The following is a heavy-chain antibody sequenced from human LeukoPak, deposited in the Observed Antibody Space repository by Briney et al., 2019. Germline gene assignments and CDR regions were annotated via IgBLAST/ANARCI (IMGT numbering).Heavy chain of an antibody. J-gene: IGHJ3*02. CDR1: GGSFSGYY. Sequence: SGTLSLTCAVYGGSFSGYYWSWIRQPPGKGLEWIGYIYHSGSTYYNPSLKSRVTISVDRSKNQFSLKLSSVTAADTAVYYCARVPDSLDAFDIWGQGTMVTVSS. CDR2: IYHSGST. CDR3: ARVPDSLDAFDI. D-gene: IGHD1-14*01. V-gene: IGHV4-34*01.